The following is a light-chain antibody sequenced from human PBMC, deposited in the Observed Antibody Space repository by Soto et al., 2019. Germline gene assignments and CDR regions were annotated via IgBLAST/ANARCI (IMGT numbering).Light chain of an antibody. V-gene: IGKV3-20*01. CDR3: QQYGSSPLIS. Sequence: VLTQSPGTLSLSPGESATLSCRASQTVSITYLTWYQQKPGQAPRLLIFGASKRATGIPDRFSGSGSGRDFTLTISGLEPEDFAVYYCQQYGSSPLISFGQVTRLEIK. CDR2: GAS. J-gene: IGKJ5*01. CDR1: QTVSITY.